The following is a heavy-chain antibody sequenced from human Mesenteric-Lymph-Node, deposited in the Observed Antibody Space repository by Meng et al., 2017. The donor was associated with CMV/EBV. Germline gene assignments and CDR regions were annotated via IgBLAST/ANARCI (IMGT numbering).Heavy chain of an antibody. CDR3: ARDGPPIVVVPAAIRGYFDY. D-gene: IGHD2-2*01. CDR2: ISNSGTKT. Sequence: GESLKISCVASGFSFSTYAMGWVRQAPGKGLEWVSSISNSGTKTYYTDSVKGRFTISRDNSKNTVYLQMSGLRAEDTAVYYCARDGPPIVVVPAAIRGYFDYWGQGTLVTVSS. CDR1: GFSFSTYA. V-gene: IGHV3-23*01. J-gene: IGHJ4*02.